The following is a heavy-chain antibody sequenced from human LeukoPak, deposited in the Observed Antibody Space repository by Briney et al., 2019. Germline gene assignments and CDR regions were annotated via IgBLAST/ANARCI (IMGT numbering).Heavy chain of an antibody. CDR2: INSDGSST. Sequence: GGSLRLSCAASEFAFSTYWMHWVRQAPGKGLVWVSRINSDGSSTSYADSVKGRFTISRDNAKNTLYLQMNSLGAEDTAVYYCARDGCSSTSCYAGRDAFDIWGQGTMVTVSS. V-gene: IGHV3-74*01. D-gene: IGHD2-2*01. CDR1: EFAFSTYW. J-gene: IGHJ3*02. CDR3: ARDGCSSTSCYAGRDAFDI.